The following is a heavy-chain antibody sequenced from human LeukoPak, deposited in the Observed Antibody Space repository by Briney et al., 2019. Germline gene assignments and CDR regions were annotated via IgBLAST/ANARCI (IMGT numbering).Heavy chain of an antibody. J-gene: IGHJ5*02. CDR1: GGSFSGYY. Sequence: SETLSLTCAVYGGSFSGYYWSWIRQPPGKGLEWIGEINHSGSTNYNPSLKSRLTMSVDTSKNQFSLKLNSVTAADTGVYYCARDGYTSGRGFDLWGQGTLVTVSS. CDR3: ARDGYTSGRGFDL. D-gene: IGHD5-18*01. V-gene: IGHV4-34*01. CDR2: INHSGST.